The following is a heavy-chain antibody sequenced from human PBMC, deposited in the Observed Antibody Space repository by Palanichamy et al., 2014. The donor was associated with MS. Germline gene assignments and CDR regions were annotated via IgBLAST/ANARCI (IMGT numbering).Heavy chain of an antibody. Sequence: QLQLQESGPGLVKPSETLSLTCTASGGSIGSSSYYWGWIRQPPGKGLEWIGSINYNGNTYYKPSLKSRVTISVDTSKNQFSLKLSSVTAADTAVYYCTRGLSRNDYWGQGTLVTVSS. D-gene: IGHD1-14*01. CDR1: GGSIGSSSYY. J-gene: IGHJ4*02. CDR2: INYNGNT. V-gene: IGHV4-39*01. CDR3: TRGLSRNDY.